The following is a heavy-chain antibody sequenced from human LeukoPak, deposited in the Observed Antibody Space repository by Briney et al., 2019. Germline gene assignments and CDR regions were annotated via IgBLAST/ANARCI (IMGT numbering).Heavy chain of an antibody. V-gene: IGHV3-30*01. CDR1: GFTFNRNV. CDR2: ISYDGNNK. CDR3: ARGGIPTGPFYYFYYIDL. Sequence: GSSLRLSCAASGFTFNRNVMHWVRQAPGKGLEWVALISYDGNNKFYADSVKGRFTISRDNSRNTLYLQMNSLSGEDAAVYSCARGGIPTGPFYYFYYIDLWGKGTAVTVSS. J-gene: IGHJ6*03. D-gene: IGHD3-10*01.